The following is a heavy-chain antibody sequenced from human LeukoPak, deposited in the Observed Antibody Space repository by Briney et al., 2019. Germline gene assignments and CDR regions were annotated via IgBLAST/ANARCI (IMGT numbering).Heavy chain of an antibody. V-gene: IGHV4-31*03. CDR1: VDSLNIGGYY. D-gene: IGHD2-21*02. CDR3: ARAGVTAIQVWYFDL. Sequence: SETLSLTCTVSVDSLNIGGYYWTWVRQYPGRGLEWLGFIYHSGRTNYNPSLKGRVTISIDTSRTQFSLKLDSVTAADTSVYYCARAGVTAIQVWYFDLWGRGTRVTVSS. J-gene: IGHJ2*01. CDR2: IYHSGRT.